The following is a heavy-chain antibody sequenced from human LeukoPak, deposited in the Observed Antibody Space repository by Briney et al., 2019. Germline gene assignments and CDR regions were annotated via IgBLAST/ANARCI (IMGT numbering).Heavy chain of an antibody. D-gene: IGHD3-16*02. V-gene: IGHV3-48*03. J-gene: IGHJ4*02. CDR3: ARDLFRLGELSSGEDY. CDR1: GFTFSSYE. Sequence: GGSLRLSCAASGFTFSSYEMNWVRQAQGKGLEWVSYISSSGSTIYYADSVKGRFTISRDNAKNSPYLQMNSLRAEDTAVYYCARDLFRLGELSSGEDYWGQGTLVTVSS. CDR2: ISSSGSTI.